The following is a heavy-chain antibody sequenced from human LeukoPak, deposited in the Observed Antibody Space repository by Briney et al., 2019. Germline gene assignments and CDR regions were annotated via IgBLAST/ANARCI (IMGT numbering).Heavy chain of an antibody. D-gene: IGHD2/OR15-2a*01. CDR3: ARDGEYGGMDV. CDR1: GFIFSNYG. V-gene: IGHV3-30*02. Sequence: GGSLRLSCAASGFIFSNYGMHWVRQAPGKELDWVALIRNDESNKDHADSVKGRFTISRDGSKTTVYLQMNSLRVEDTAVYYCARDGEYGGMDVWGQGATVTVSS. CDR2: IRNDESNK. J-gene: IGHJ6*02.